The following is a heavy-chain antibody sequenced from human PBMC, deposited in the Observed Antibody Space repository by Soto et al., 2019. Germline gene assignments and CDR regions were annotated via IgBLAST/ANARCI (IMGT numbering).Heavy chain of an antibody. D-gene: IGHD2-2*01. V-gene: IGHV1-3*01. J-gene: IGHJ5*02. CDR1: GYTFTSYA. CDR2: INAGNGNT. CDR3: ARSRDYCSSTSCYFNWFDP. Sequence: QVQLVQSGAEVKKPGASVKVSCKASGYTFTSYAMHWVRQAPGQRLEWMGWINAGNGNTKYSQKFQGRVTITRDTSASTAYMGLSSLRSEDTAVYYCARSRDYCSSTSCYFNWFDPWGQGTLVTVSS.